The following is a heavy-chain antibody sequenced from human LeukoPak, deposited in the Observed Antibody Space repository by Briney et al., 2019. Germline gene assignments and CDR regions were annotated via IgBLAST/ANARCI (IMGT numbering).Heavy chain of an antibody. D-gene: IGHD2-21*02. J-gene: IGHJ4*02. CDR2: IGASGGST. Sequence: GGSLRLSCATSGFTFSSYAMSWVRQAPGKGLEWVSGIGASGGSTYYADSVKGRFTISRDNSKNTLSLQMNSLRAEDTALYYCARGFVLGAAKNYFDYWGQGALVTVSS. CDR3: ARGFVLGAAKNYFDY. V-gene: IGHV3-23*01. CDR1: GFTFSSYA.